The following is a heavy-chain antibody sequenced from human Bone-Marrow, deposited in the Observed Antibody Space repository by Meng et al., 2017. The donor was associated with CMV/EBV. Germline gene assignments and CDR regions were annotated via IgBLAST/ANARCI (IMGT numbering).Heavy chain of an antibody. Sequence: ASVKVSCKASGYTFTSYGISWVRQAPGQGLEWMGWISAYNGNTNYAQKLQGRVTMTTDTSTSTAYMELRSLRSDDTAVYYCARAITDFWSGYYGRPNWFDPWGQGTLVTVPS. CDR3: ARAITDFWSGYYGRPNWFDP. J-gene: IGHJ5*02. V-gene: IGHV1-18*01. CDR2: ISAYNGNT. CDR1: GYTFTSYG. D-gene: IGHD3-3*01.